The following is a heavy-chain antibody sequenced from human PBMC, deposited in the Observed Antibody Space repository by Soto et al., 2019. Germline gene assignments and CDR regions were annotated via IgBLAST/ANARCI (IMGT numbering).Heavy chain of an antibody. CDR2: ISYDGSNK. Sequence: GGSLRLSCAASGFTFSSYAMHWVRQAPGKGLEWVAVISYDGSNKYYADSVKVRFTITRDNAKNTLYLQMNSLRAEDAAVYYCARARWYTVFSTDDFDIWGQGTMVTVSS. CDR1: GFTFSSYA. V-gene: IGHV3-30-3*01. J-gene: IGHJ3*02. CDR3: ARARWYTVFSTDDFDI. D-gene: IGHD6-13*01.